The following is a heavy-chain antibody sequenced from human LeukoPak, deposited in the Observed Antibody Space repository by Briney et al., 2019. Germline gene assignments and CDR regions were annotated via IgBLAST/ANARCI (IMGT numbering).Heavy chain of an antibody. Sequence: GGPLRLSCAASGFIFSSYSMNWVRQAPGKGVERVSSISSSSIYIYYADSVKGRFTISRDNAKNSLYLQMNSLRAEDTAVYYCARDGSRGNLVTAPDYWGQGTLVTVSS. CDR3: ARDGSRGNLVTAPDY. V-gene: IGHV3-21*01. CDR2: ISSSSIYI. D-gene: IGHD2-21*02. CDR1: GFIFSSYS. J-gene: IGHJ4*02.